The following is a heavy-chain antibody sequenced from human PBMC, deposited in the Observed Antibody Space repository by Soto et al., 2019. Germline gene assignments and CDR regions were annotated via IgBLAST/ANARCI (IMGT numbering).Heavy chain of an antibody. D-gene: IGHD3-22*01. CDR2: ISYDGSNK. CDR3: AKETRQGTMIEVAQDYYYGMDV. V-gene: IGHV3-30*18. J-gene: IGHJ6*02. Sequence: PRLSCAASGFTFSSYGMHWVRQAPGKGLEWVAVISYDGSNKYYADSVKGRFTISRDNSKNTLYLQMNSLRAEDTAVYYCAKETRQGTMIEVAQDYYYGMDVWGQGTTVT. CDR1: GFTFSSYG.